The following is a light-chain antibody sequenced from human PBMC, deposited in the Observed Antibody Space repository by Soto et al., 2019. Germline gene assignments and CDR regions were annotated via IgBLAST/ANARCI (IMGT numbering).Light chain of an antibody. Sequence: EIVLTQSTGTVSSSPGERVTLSCRASQTIANNFLAWYQHRPGQAPRVVVYGASSRATGIPDRFSGSGSGTEFTLTISRLEPEDFSVYYCQQYDSSYTFGQGTKLE. CDR2: GAS. J-gene: IGKJ2*01. V-gene: IGKV3-20*01. CDR1: QTIANNF. CDR3: QQYDSSYT.